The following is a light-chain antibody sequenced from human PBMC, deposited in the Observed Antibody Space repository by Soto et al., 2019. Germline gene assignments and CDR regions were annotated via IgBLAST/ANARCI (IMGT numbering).Light chain of an antibody. Sequence: QSALTQPASVSGSPGQSITISCAGTSSDVGGYNYVSWYQHHPGKAPQLMIYDVSNRPSGVSNRFSGSKSDTTASLTISGLQAEDEADYYCSSYTSSSTVVFGGGTKFTVL. CDR1: SSDVGGYNY. J-gene: IGLJ2*01. CDR3: SSYTSSSTVV. CDR2: DVS. V-gene: IGLV2-14*03.